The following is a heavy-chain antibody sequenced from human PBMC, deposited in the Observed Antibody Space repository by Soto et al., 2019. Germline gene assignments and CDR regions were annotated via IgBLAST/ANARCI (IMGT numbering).Heavy chain of an antibody. CDR1: GFTFSSYA. Sequence: EVQLLESGGGLVQPGGSLRLSCAASGFTFSSYAMSWVRQAPGKGLEWVSGINAKGDSTYYADSVKGRFAVSRDNSKNTRYLQMNSVRVDDTARYYCAHGGVPAAVPRWGFDFWGQGTLVTVSS. V-gene: IGHV3-23*01. J-gene: IGHJ4*02. CDR2: INAKGDST. CDR3: AHGGVPAAVPRWGFDF. D-gene: IGHD2-2*01.